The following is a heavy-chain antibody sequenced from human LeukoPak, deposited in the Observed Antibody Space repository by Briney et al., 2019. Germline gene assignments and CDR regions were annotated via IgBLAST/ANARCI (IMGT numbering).Heavy chain of an antibody. D-gene: IGHD5/OR15-5a*01. J-gene: IGHJ4*02. Sequence: SQTLSLTCTVAGXSISSGGYYWSWIRQHPGKGLEWIGYIYYSGGTYYNPSLKSRVTISVDTSKNQFSLKLSSVTAADTAVYYCARGVYNHFDYWGQGTLVTVSS. CDR1: GXSISSGGYY. CDR2: IYYSGGT. CDR3: ARGVYNHFDY. V-gene: IGHV4-31*03.